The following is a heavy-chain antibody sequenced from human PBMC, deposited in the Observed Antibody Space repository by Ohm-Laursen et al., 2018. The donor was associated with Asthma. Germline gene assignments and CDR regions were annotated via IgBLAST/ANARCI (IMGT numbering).Heavy chain of an antibody. Sequence: SLRLSCAASGFTITNYWMHWVRQAPEKGLVWVSRINGDGGIKSYAASVKGRFTISRDDAKNTVYLQMNSLRVDDTAVYYCAYEFGGSGDYWGQGTLVTVSS. CDR2: INGDGGIK. CDR1: GFTITNYW. J-gene: IGHJ4*02. D-gene: IGHD3-10*01. V-gene: IGHV3-74*01. CDR3: AYEFGGSGDY.